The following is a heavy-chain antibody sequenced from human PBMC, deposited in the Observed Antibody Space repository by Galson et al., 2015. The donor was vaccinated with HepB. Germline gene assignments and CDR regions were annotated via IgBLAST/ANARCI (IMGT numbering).Heavy chain of an antibody. Sequence: SLRLSCAASGFTFSSYGMHWVRQAPGKGLEWVAVIWYDGSNKYYADSVKGRFTISRDNSKNTLYLQMNSLRAEDTAVYYCARDTYFLTAAAGPFGYWGQGTLVTVSS. CDR2: IWYDGSNK. V-gene: IGHV3-33*01. D-gene: IGHD6-13*01. J-gene: IGHJ4*02. CDR3: ARDTYFLTAAAGPFGY. CDR1: GFTFSSYG.